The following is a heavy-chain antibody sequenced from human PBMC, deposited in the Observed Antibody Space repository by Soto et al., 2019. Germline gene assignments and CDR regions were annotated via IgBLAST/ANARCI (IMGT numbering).Heavy chain of an antibody. CDR2: INHSGST. V-gene: IGHV4-34*01. Sequence: PSETLSLTCAVYGGSFSGYYWSWIRQPPGKGLEWIGEINHSGSTNYNPSLKSRVTISVDTSKNQFSLKLSSVTAADTAVYYCARGVAPAGTRWFDPWGQGTLVTVS. D-gene: IGHD6-13*01. CDR1: GGSFSGYY. J-gene: IGHJ5*02. CDR3: ARGVAPAGTRWFDP.